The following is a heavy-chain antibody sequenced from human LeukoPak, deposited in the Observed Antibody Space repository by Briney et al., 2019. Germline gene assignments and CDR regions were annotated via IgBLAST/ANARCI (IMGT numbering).Heavy chain of an antibody. CDR3: ARVSDCSNYFDY. Sequence: GGSLRLSCAASGFSFSSNGMHWVRQAPGKGLEWVAVIWYDGSNKYYADSVKGRFTISRDNSKNTLYLQMNSLRAEDTAVYYCARVSDCSNYFDYWGQGTLVTVSP. D-gene: IGHD4-11*01. CDR1: GFSFSSNG. CDR2: IWYDGSNK. J-gene: IGHJ4*02. V-gene: IGHV3-33*01.